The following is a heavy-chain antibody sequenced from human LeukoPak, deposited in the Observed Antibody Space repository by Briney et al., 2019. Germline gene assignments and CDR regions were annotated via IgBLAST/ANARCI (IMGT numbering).Heavy chain of an antibody. D-gene: IGHD6-19*01. CDR2: INPNSGGT. Sequence: GASVKVSCKASGYTFTGYYMHWVRQAPGQGVEWMGWINPNSGGTNYAQKFQGRVTMTRDTSISTAYMELSRLRSDDTAVYYCAVHSSGWYWFDPWGQGTLVTVSP. CDR3: AVHSSGWYWFDP. CDR1: GYTFTGYY. J-gene: IGHJ5*02. V-gene: IGHV1-2*02.